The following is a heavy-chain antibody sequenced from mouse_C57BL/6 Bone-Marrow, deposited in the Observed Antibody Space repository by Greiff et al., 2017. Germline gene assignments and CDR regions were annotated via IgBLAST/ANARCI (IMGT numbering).Heavy chain of an antibody. Sequence: VQLQQSGAELVRPGASVTLSCTASGYTFTDYEMHWVKQTPVHGLEWIGAIDPETGGTAYNQKFKGKAILTADKSSSTAYMELRSLTSEDSAVYYCTRFDYDGDYWGQGTTLTVSS. J-gene: IGHJ2*01. CDR1: GYTFTDYE. CDR2: IDPETGGT. D-gene: IGHD2-4*01. CDR3: TRFDYDGDY. V-gene: IGHV1-15*01.